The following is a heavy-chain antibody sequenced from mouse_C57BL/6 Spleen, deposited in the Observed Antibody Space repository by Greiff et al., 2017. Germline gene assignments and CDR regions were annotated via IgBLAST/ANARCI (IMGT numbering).Heavy chain of an antibody. J-gene: IGHJ4*01. CDR1: GYTFTDYD. D-gene: IGHD1-1*02. Sequence: QVHVKQSGAELVRPGASVTLSCKASGYTFTDYDLHWVKQTPVHGLEWIGAIDPDTGGTAYNQKFKGKAILTADKSSSTAYMELRSLTSEDSAVYYCTWGYGSLIYAMDYWGQGTSVTVSS. CDR3: TWGYGSLIYAMDY. V-gene: IGHV1-15*01. CDR2: IDPDTGGT.